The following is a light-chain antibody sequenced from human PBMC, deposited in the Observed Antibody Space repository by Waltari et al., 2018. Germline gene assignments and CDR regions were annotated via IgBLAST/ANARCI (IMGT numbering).Light chain of an antibody. J-gene: IGLJ2*01. CDR3: CSHAGSETYVV. Sequence: QSALTQPASVSGSPGQSITISCTGSGSDIGGSNLVSWYQQHPGKAPKLMICEVTKRPLGVSMRFSGAKSGNTAALTISGLQAEDEGDYFCCSHAGSETYVVFGGGTKLTVL. V-gene: IGLV2-23*02. CDR1: GSDIGGSNL. CDR2: EVT.